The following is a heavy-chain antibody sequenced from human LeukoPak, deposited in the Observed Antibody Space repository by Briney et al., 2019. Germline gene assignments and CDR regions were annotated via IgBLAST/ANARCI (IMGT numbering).Heavy chain of an antibody. CDR1: DASISGYY. V-gene: IGHV4-59*01. CDR2: IHFSGST. CDR3: ARDLGGIHFDY. J-gene: IGHJ4*02. D-gene: IGHD1-26*01. Sequence: SETLSLTCTVSDASISGYYWSCIRQPPGKGLEWIGSIHFSGSTNYNPSLRSRVTISVDTSKNQLSLKLSSVTAADTAVYYCARDLGGIHFDYWGQGTLVTVSS.